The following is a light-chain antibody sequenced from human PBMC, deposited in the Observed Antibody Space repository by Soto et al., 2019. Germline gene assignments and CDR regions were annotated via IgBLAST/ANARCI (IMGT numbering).Light chain of an antibody. J-gene: IGLJ1*01. Sequence: SELTQPPSVSVAPGQTARITCGGNNIGSKRVHWYQQKPGQAPVLVVYDDSDRPSRIPQRFSGSNSGNPATLTISRVEAGDEAAYYCQVWDSSSDHRGVFGPGTLRTVL. CDR1: NIGSKR. CDR3: QVWDSSSDHRGV. V-gene: IGLV3-21*02. CDR2: DDS.